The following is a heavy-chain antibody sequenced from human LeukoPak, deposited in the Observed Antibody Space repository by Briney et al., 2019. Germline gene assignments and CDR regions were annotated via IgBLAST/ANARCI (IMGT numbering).Heavy chain of an antibody. Sequence: GRSLRLSCAASGFTFSSYGMHWVRQAPGKGLEWVAVIWYDGSNKYYADSVKGRFTISRDNSKNTLYLQMNSLRAEDTAVYYCARDGKRSSGFYWGQETLVTVSS. D-gene: IGHD3-10*01. V-gene: IGHV3-33*01. CDR1: GFTFSSYG. CDR3: ARDGKRSSGFY. J-gene: IGHJ4*02. CDR2: IWYDGSNK.